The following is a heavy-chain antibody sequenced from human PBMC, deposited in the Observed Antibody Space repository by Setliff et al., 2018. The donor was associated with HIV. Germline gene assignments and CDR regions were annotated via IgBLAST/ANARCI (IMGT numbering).Heavy chain of an antibody. CDR3: AKAFGYCSGGSCPVLMDV. CDR1: GFTFSNYA. Sequence: LRLSCAASGFTFSNYAMGWVRQGPGKGLEWASTIGAAGYPTHYAESVKGRFTISKDNSQNALYLQMNSLRAKDAAVYYCAKAFGYCSGGSCPVLMDVWGKGTTVTVSS. V-gene: IGHV3-23*01. D-gene: IGHD2-15*01. J-gene: IGHJ6*03. CDR2: IGAAGYPT.